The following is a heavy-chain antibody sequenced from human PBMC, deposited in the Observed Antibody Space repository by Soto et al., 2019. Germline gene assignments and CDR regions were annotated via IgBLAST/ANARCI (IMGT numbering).Heavy chain of an antibody. CDR1: GYTFTGYY. D-gene: IGHD3-10*01. V-gene: IGHV1-2*04. J-gene: IGHJ5*02. Sequence: ASVKVSCKASGYTFTGYYMHWVRQAPGQGLEWMGWINPNSGGTNYAQKFQGWVTMTRDTSISTAYMELSRLRSDDTAVYYCARGIWFGELFPINNWFDPWGQGTLVTVS. CDR3: ARGIWFGELFPINNWFDP. CDR2: INPNSGGT.